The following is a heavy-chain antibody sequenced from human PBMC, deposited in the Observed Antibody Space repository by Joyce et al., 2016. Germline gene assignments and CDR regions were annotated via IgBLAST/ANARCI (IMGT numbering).Heavy chain of an antibody. CDR1: GYTFTTYD. CDR3: ARGSTSTWFKYLQH. Sequence: VQLVQSGAEVKEPGASVKVSCKTSGYTFTTYDIFWVRQATGQGPEWMGWMNPNSGNTGYGEKFQDRVAMTRDTSIGTAFMELSSLTSDDTAVYFCARGSTSTWFKYLQHWGQGTLVTVSS. D-gene: IGHD6-13*01. CDR2: MNPNSGNT. V-gene: IGHV1-8*01. J-gene: IGHJ1*01.